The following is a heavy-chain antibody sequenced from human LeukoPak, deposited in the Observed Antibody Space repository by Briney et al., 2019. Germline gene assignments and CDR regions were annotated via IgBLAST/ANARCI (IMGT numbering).Heavy chain of an antibody. V-gene: IGHV4-59*08. D-gene: IGHD6-19*01. CDR3: ARLRQAVAGTNFDY. CDR2: IYYSGST. Sequence: PSETLSLTCTVSGGSISSYYWSWIRQPPGKGLEWIGYIYYSGSTNYNPSLKSRVTISVDTSKNQFSLKLSSVTAADTAVYYCARLRQAVAGTNFDYWGLGTLVTVSS. J-gene: IGHJ4*02. CDR1: GGSISSYY.